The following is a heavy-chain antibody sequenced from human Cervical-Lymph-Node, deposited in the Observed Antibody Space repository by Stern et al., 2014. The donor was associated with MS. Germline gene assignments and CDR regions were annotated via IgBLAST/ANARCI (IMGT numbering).Heavy chain of an antibody. Sequence: EVQLVESGAEVKKPGESLKISCKGSGYSFTNYWIAWVRQMSGKGLEWMGIVYPGNFETTYSPSFQGQVTISADKSTSTVYLQWSSLRASDSAMYYCARRSSSEELDYWGQGSLVTVSS. CDR2: VYPGNFET. J-gene: IGHJ4*02. CDR1: GYSFTNYW. V-gene: IGHV5-51*01. CDR3: ARRSSSEELDY. D-gene: IGHD2-2*01.